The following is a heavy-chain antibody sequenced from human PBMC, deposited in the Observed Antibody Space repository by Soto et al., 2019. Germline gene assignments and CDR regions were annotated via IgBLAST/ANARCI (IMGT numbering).Heavy chain of an antibody. CDR2: LHSGGDT. CDR3: GRVSSWSCFDY. J-gene: IGHJ4*02. D-gene: IGHD6-13*01. CDR1: GIPVSSNY. Sequence: GGSLRPSCAASGIPVSSNYMTCVRQALGKGLEWVSVLHSGGDTYYANSVKGRFTISRHDSTNTLFLQMNSLTPEDTAVYYCGRVSSWSCFDYWGRGTLVPVSS. V-gene: IGHV3-53*04.